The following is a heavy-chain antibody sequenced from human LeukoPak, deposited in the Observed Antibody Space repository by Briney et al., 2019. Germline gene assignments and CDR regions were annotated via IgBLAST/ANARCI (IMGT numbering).Heavy chain of an antibody. CDR2: IYYSGSS. CDR1: GVSISSDY. D-gene: IGHD4-17*01. Sequence: PSETLSLTCTVSGVSISSDYWSWIRLPPGKGLEWVGYIYYSGSSNYNPSLKSRVTMSVDTSKNQFSLKLTSVTAADTAVYYCARRLRQNLFDPWGQGTLVTVSS. V-gene: IGHV4-59*08. J-gene: IGHJ5*02. CDR3: ARRLRQNLFDP.